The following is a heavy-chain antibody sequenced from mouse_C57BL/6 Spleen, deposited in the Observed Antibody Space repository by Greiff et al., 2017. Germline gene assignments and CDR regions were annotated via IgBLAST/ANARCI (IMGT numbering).Heavy chain of an antibody. V-gene: IGHV1-55*01. CDR1: GYTFTSYW. D-gene: IGHD1-1*01. CDR2: IYPGSGST. CDR3: ASDLYYGSSYLPYFDD. Sequence: VQLQQPGAELVKPGASVKMSCKASGYTFTSYWITWVKQRPGQGLEWIGDIYPGSGSTNYNEKFKSKATLTVDTSSSTAYMQLSSLTSEDSAVYYCASDLYYGSSYLPYFDDWGQGTTLTVSS. J-gene: IGHJ2*01.